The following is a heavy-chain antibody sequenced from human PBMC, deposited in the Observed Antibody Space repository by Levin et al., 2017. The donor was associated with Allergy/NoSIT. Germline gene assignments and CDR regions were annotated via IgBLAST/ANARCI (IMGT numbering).Heavy chain of an antibody. CDR3: ASRWGDYGDFFFDY. J-gene: IGHJ4*02. Sequence: RSQTLSLTCTVSGGSISSYYWSWIRQPPGKGLEWIGYAHYSGSTNYNPSLKSRVTISVDTSKNQFSLKLNSVTAADTAVYYCASRWGDYGDFFFDYWGRGTLVTVSS. CDR2: AHYSGST. V-gene: IGHV4-59*01. CDR1: GGSISSYY. D-gene: IGHD4-17*01.